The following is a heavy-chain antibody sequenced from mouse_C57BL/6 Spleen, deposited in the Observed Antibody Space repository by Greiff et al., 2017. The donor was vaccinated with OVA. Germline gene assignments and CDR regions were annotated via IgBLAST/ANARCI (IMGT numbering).Heavy chain of an antibody. V-gene: IGHV1-64*01. J-gene: IGHJ2*01. D-gene: IGHD1-1*01. CDR2: IHPNSGST. CDR3: AREGGDFITTVGDY. CDR1: GYTFTSYW. Sequence: QVQLQQPGAELVKPGASVKLSCKASGYTFTSYWMHWVKQRPGQGLEWIGMIHPNSGSTNYNEKFKSKATLTVDKSSSTAYMQLSSLTSEDSAVYYCAREGGDFITTVGDYWGQGTTLTVSS.